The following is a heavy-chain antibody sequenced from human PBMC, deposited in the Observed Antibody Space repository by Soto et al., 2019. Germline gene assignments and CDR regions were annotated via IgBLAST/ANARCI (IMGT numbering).Heavy chain of an antibody. Sequence: QVQLVESGGGVVQPGRSLRLSCAASGFTFSSYGMHWVRQAPGKGLEWVAVISYDGSNKYYADSVKGRFTISRDNSKNPLYLQMSRLRAEDTAVYYCAKVFGRGATSSPYWGQGTLVTVSS. CDR1: GFTFSSYG. D-gene: IGHD1-26*01. V-gene: IGHV3-30*18. J-gene: IGHJ4*02. CDR3: AKVFGRGATSSPY. CDR2: ISYDGSNK.